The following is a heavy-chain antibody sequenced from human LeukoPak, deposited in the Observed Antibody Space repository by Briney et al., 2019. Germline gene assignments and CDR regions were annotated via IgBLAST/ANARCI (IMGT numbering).Heavy chain of an antibody. CDR2: IYSDGSST. V-gene: IGHV3-74*01. Sequence: GGSLRLSCAAPGFTFSSYWMHWVRQAPGKGLVWVSRIYSDGSSTNYADSVKGRFTISRDNAKNTLYLQRNSRRAGDTAVYYCARDSRYCSSTSCSWAFDIWGQGTMVTVSS. CDR1: GFTFSSYW. J-gene: IGHJ3*02. D-gene: IGHD2-2*01. CDR3: ARDSRYCSSTSCSWAFDI.